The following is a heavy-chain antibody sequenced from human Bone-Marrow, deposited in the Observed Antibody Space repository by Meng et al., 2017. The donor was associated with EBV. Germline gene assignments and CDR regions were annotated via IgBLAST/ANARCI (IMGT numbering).Heavy chain of an antibody. CDR2: LFPMSDAP. Sequence: SGDEGKSRGPGGKSTCKPPDGPCRSEAISWVGTALGQGLEWMGGLFPMSDAPHKEQKFQGRVTITADESTGTHYMDLSGLRSEDTAVYYCARVGGPDHSSGHLDYWGQGTLVTVSS. D-gene: IGHD6-19*01. V-gene: IGHV1-69*01. CDR3: ARVGGPDHSSGHLDY. CDR1: DGPCRSEA. J-gene: IGHJ4*02.